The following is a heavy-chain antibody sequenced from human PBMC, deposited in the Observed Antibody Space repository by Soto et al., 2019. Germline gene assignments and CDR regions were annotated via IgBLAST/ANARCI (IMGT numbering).Heavy chain of an antibody. D-gene: IGHD2-2*01. CDR2: ISGHNGNT. Sequence: ASVKVSCKASGYSFTNYGISWVRQAPGQGLEWMGWISGHNGNTNYAQRLQGRVTMTTDTSTSTAYMELRGLRSEDTAVYYCARTRYCSDTSCHHYFDYWGQGTLVTVSS. CDR3: ARTRYCSDTSCHHYFDY. J-gene: IGHJ4*02. V-gene: IGHV1-18*01. CDR1: GYSFTNYG.